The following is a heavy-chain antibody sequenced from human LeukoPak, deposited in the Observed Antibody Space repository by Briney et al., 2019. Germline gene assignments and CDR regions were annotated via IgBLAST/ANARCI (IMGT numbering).Heavy chain of an antibody. CDR3: ARRSYCYSTSCYGYWFDS. D-gene: IGHD2-2*01. CDR2: IYPGDSDT. CDR1: GYSFTSYW. V-gene: IGHV5-51*01. J-gene: IGHJ5*01. Sequence: GESLKISCKGSGYSFTSYWIGWVRQMPGKGLELMGIIYPGDSDTRYSPSFQGQVTISADKSISTAYLQWSSLKASDTAMYYCARRSYCYSTSCYGYWFDSWGQGTLVTVSS.